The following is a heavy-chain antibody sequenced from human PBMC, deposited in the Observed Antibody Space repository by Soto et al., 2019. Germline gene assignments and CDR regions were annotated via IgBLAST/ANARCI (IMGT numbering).Heavy chain of an antibody. D-gene: IGHD4-17*01. CDR1: GFTLNNHA. CDR2: ISGSDGST. Sequence: GGSLRLSCTASGFTLNNHAMSWVRQAPGKGLEWVSVISGSDGSTYYTDSVRGRFSISRDSSKSTLYLQMSSLRAEDTAVYYCASPPRATVTDNIFDFWGPGTLVTVSS. J-gene: IGHJ4*02. V-gene: IGHV3-23*01. CDR3: ASPPRATVTDNIFDF.